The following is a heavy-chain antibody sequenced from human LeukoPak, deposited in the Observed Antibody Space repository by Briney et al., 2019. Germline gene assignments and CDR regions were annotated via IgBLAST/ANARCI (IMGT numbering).Heavy chain of an antibody. CDR2: IYYSGTT. Sequence: PSETLSLTCTVSGGSISSGDYYWSWIRQPPGKGLEWIGYIYYSGTTNYNPSLKSRVTISVDTSKNQFSLNLISVTAADTAVYFCARGRGGGGSSNNWFDPWGQGTLVTVSS. CDR3: ARGRGGGGSSNNWFDP. V-gene: IGHV4-61*08. J-gene: IGHJ5*02. CDR1: GGSISSGDYY. D-gene: IGHD2-15*01.